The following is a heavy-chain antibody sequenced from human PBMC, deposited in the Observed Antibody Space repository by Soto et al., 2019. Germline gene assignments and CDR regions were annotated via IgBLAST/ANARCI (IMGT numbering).Heavy chain of an antibody. V-gene: IGHV4-4*02. D-gene: IGHD1-7*01. CDR2: IYRTGST. CDR3: ASRDPGTSVDY. Sequence: SETLSLTCADSGGSFTSNNWWTWVRQPPGQGLEWIGEIYRTGSTNYNPSLKSRVTISLDKSENQFPLKVTSLTAADTAVYYCASRDPGTSVDYWGQGTLVTVSS. CDR1: GGSFTSNNW. J-gene: IGHJ4*02.